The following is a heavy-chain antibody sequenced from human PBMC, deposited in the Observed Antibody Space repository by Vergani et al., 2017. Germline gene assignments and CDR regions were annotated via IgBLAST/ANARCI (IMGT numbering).Heavy chain of an antibody. J-gene: IGHJ2*01. V-gene: IGHV4-59*08. Sequence: QVQLQESGPGLVKPSETLSLTCTVSGGSISSYYWSWIRQPPGKGLEWIGYIYYSWSTNYNPSLKSRVTISVDTSKNQFSLKLSSVTAADTAVYYCARARKGWYFDLWGRGTLVTVSS. CDR3: ARARKGWYFDL. CDR2: IYYSWST. CDR1: GGSISSYY.